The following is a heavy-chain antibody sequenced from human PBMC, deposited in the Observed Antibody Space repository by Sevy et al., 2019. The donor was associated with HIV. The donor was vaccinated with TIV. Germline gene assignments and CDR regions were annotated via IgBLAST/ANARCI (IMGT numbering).Heavy chain of an antibody. CDR1: GFTFSNAW. D-gene: IGHD2-15*01. J-gene: IGHJ3*02. Sequence: GGSLRLFCAASGFTFSNAWMSWVRQAPGKGLEWVGRIKSKTDGGTTDYAAPVKGRFTISRDDSKNTLYLQMNSLKTEDTAVYYCTAIILDIVVVVAAIVPDAFDIWGQGTMVTVSS. CDR2: IKSKTDGGTT. CDR3: TAIILDIVVVVAAIVPDAFDI. V-gene: IGHV3-15*01.